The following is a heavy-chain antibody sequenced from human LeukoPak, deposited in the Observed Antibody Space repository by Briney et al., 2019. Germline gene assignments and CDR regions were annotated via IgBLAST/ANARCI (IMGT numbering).Heavy chain of an antibody. CDR1: GFTFDDYA. V-gene: IGHV3-43D*04. CDR3: ARETEITAAGSALDY. J-gene: IGHJ4*02. CDR2: ISWDDGSK. Sequence: SSGSLQLSCAASGFTFDDYAMHWVRQAPGKGLEWVSLISWDDGSKYYANSVNRRFITSRDNNKNSLYLQMNSLTPEDTALYYCARETEITAAGSALDYWGQGTLVTVSS. D-gene: IGHD6-13*01.